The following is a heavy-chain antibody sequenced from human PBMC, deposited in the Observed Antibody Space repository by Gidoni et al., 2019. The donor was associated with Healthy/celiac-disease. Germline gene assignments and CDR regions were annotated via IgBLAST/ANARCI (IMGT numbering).Heavy chain of an antibody. CDR3: PYYFDY. D-gene: IGHD5-12*01. Sequence: QVQLVQSGAEVKKPGSSVKVSCKASGGTFSSYAISWVRQAPGQGLEWMGGIIPIFGTANYAQKFQGRVTITADESTSTAVYYCAIQYSGYENYAPLPYYFDYWGQGTLVTVSS. J-gene: IGHJ4*02. V-gene: IGHV1-69*01. CDR2: IIPIFGTA. CDR1: GGTFSSYA.